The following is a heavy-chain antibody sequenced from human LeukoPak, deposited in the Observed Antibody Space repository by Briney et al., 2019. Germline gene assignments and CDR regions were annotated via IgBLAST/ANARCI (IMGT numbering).Heavy chain of an antibody. Sequence: GGSLRLSCAASGFTFSSYSMNWVRQAPGKGLEWVSSISSSSSYIYYADSVKGRFTISRDNAKNSLYLQMNSLRVEDTAVYYCARVASIAARPTYYFDYWGQGTLVTVSS. J-gene: IGHJ4*02. CDR2: ISSSSSYI. CDR1: GFTFSSYS. V-gene: IGHV3-21*01. D-gene: IGHD6-6*01. CDR3: ARVASIAARPTYYFDY.